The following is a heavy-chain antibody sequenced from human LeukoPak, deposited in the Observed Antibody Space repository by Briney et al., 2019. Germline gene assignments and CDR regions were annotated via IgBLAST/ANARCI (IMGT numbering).Heavy chain of an antibody. Sequence: GGSLRLSCAASGFALSSHWMTWVRQVPGRGPEWVANVNRDGSETYYLDSVKGRSTISKDNAKNSLYLQMNSLRAEDTALYHCARNNGMDVWGQGTTVIVSS. CDR1: GFALSSHW. CDR3: ARNNGMDV. V-gene: IGHV3-7*03. J-gene: IGHJ6*02. CDR2: VNRDGSET.